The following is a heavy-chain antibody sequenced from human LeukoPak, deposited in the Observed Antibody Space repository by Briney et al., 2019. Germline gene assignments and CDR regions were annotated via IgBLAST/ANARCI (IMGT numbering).Heavy chain of an antibody. Sequence: GGTLRLSCAASGFTFSSYGMSWVRQAPGKGLEWVSAISGSGGSTYYADSVKGRFTISRDNSKNTLYLQMNSLRAEDTAVYYCAKDMGYCSSATCYGLDYWGQGTLVTVSS. CDR3: AKDMGYCSSATCYGLDY. J-gene: IGHJ4*02. CDR1: GFTFSSYG. V-gene: IGHV3-23*01. CDR2: ISGSGGST. D-gene: IGHD2-2*01.